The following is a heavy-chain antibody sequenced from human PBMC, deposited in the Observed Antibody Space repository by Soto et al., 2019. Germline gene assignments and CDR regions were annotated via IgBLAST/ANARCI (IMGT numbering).Heavy chain of an antibody. CDR1: GYTFTENQ. Sequence: ASVKVSCKASGYTFTENQIHWLRRAPGQRLEWMGRIDPKSGDTTFAQTYQGRVTMTRDTSSNTVYMELTRLTSDDTAIYYCARRKLRAYIRWSFDPWGQGTLVTVSS. J-gene: IGHJ5*02. CDR2: IDPKSGDT. CDR3: ARRKLRAYIRWSFDP. D-gene: IGHD3-16*01. V-gene: IGHV1-2*02.